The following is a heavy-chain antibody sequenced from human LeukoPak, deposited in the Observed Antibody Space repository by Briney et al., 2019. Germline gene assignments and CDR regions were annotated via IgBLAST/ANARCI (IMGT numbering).Heavy chain of an antibody. V-gene: IGHV1-18*01. J-gene: IGHJ4*02. CDR1: GYTFTSYG. CDR2: ISAYNGNT. Sequence: ASVKVSCKASGYTFTSYGISWVRQAPGQGLEWMGWISAYNGNTNYAQKLQGRVTMTTDTSTSTAYMELRSLRSDDTAVYYCARVGIQPSNLLPSDYWGQGTLVTVSS. CDR3: ARVGIQPSNLLPSDY. D-gene: IGHD5-18*01.